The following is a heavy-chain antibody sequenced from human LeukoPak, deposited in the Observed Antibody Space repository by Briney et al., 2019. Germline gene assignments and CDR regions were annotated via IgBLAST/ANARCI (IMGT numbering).Heavy chain of an antibody. V-gene: IGHV1-18*01. CDR3: VRARGCSNCLLTDGFDS. D-gene: IGHD6-13*01. Sequence: VASVKVSCKASGRLFSSYGIAWVRQAPGEGLEWLGWISNFDGDTKVAENLQGRVTLTTDTSTSTAYMELRSLKSDDTAVYYCVRARGCSNCLLTDGFDSWGQGTNVTVSS. J-gene: IGHJ3*01. CDR2: ISNFDGDT. CDR1: GRLFSSYG.